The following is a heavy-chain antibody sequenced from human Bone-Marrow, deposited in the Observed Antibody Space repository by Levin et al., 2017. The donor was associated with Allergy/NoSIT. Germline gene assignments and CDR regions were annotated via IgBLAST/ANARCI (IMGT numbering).Heavy chain of an antibody. D-gene: IGHD2-21*01. Sequence: WASVKVSCKASGYTFSDYYMHWVRQAPGQGLEWMGRINLKSGGTTYAQKFQGRVTMTRDTSISTAYMELSRLKSDDTAVYFCARDRVGDGFTADYFDYWAQGTLVTVSS. CDR1: GYTFSDYY. J-gene: IGHJ4*02. CDR3: ARDRVGDGFTADYFDY. CDR2: INLKSGGT. V-gene: IGHV1-2*06.